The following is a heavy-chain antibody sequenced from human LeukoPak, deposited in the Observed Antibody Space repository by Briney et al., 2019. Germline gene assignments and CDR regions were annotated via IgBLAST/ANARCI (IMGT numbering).Heavy chain of an antibody. CDR1: GDSVASYY. CDR2: IFYGGDS. V-gene: IGHV4-59*02. Sequence: SETLSLTCTVSGDSVASYYWSWIRQPPGKPLEWIGYIFYGGDSKYSPSLRSRVTISVDTTKNQFSLKLSSVTAADTAVYYCARDPDASGAGYWGQGTLVTVSS. J-gene: IGHJ4*02. D-gene: IGHD3-10*01. CDR3: ARDPDASGAGY.